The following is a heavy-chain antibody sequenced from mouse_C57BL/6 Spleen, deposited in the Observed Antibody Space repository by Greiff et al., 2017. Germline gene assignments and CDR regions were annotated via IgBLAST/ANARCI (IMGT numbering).Heavy chain of an antibody. CDR3: VSGDYDGRGGY. D-gene: IGHD2-4*01. CDR2: IDPEDGET. J-gene: IGHJ2*01. Sequence: EVQLQQSGAELVKPGASVKLSCTASGFNIKDYYMHWVKQRTEQGLEWIGRIDPEDGETKNAPKFQGKATITADTSSNTAYLQLSSLTSEDTAVYYCVSGDYDGRGGYWGQGTTLTVSS. CDR1: GFNIKDYY. V-gene: IGHV14-2*01.